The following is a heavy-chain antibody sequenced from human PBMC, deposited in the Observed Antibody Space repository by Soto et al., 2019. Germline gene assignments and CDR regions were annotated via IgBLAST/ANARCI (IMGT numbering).Heavy chain of an antibody. CDR3: AKVVREFWSGWPQHYYYGMDV. CDR1: GFTFSSYG. Sequence: QVQLVESGGGVVQPGRSLRLSCAAAGFTFSSYGMHWVRQAPGKGLDWLAVASYAGSDTYYADSVKSRFTVSRDNSKNPLYLQMNGLRADDTAVYFCAKVVREFWSGWPQHYYYGMDVWGQGTTVIVSS. D-gene: IGHD3-3*01. CDR2: ASYAGSDT. V-gene: IGHV3-30*18. J-gene: IGHJ6*02.